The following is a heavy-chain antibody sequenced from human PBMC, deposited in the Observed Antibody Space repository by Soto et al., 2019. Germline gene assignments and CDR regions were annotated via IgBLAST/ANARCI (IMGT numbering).Heavy chain of an antibody. CDR2: ISDDSTKK. J-gene: IGHJ6*02. Sequence: QVQLLESGGGVVQPGRSLRLSCAASGFTFSGYGMHWVRQAPGKGLEWVAVISDDSTKKYYGDSVKGRFTISRDNSNNMLYLQMNSLRGEDTAVYYCAKDDKYSGMDVWGQGTTVTVSS. V-gene: IGHV3-30*18. D-gene: IGHD2-21*01. CDR1: GFTFSGYG. CDR3: AKDDKYSGMDV.